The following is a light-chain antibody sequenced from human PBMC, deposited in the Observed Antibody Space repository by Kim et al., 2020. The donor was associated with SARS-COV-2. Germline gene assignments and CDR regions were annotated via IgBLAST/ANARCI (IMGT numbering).Light chain of an antibody. J-gene: IGKJ1*01. CDR3: QQTYSSPPT. Sequence: ASVGDRFTITRPSPEIIGMFLHWYQHKPGKSPKVLIYIASSLQSGVPSRFSGSRSGTDFSLTISSLQPKDFATYYCQQTYSSPPTFGQGTKVDIK. CDR1: EIIGMF. CDR2: IAS. V-gene: IGKV1-39*01.